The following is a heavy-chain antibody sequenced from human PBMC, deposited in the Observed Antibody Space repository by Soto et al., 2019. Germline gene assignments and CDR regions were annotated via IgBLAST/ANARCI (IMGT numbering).Heavy chain of an antibody. J-gene: IGHJ4*02. D-gene: IGHD3-22*01. Sequence: TLSLTCAVSGGSISSGGYSWSWIRQPPGKGLEWIGYIYHSGSTYYNPSLKSRVTISVDRSKNQFSLKLSSVTAADTAVYSCAAYYYDSSGYYSDYWGQGTLVTVSS. CDR1: GGSISSGGYS. V-gene: IGHV4-30-2*01. CDR3: AAYYYDSSGYYSDY. CDR2: IYHSGST.